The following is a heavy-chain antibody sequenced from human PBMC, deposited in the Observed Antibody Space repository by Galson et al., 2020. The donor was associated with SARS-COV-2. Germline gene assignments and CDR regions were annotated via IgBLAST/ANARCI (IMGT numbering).Heavy chain of an antibody. CDR1: GFTFSNYG. V-gene: IGHV3-33*01. CDR3: ARREEDSRRRGLEH. CDR2: ILYDGINK. D-gene: IGHD4-4*01. J-gene: IGHJ4*02. Sequence: GGSLRLSCAASGFTFSNYGMHWVRQAPGKGLEWVGVILYDGINKYYGDSVKGRFTISRDNSKNTVYLQMNSLTAEDTALYYCARREEDSRRRGLEHWGQGILVTVSS.